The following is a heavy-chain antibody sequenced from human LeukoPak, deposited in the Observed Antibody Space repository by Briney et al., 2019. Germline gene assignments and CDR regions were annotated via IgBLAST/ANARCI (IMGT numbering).Heavy chain of an antibody. V-gene: IGHV3-30-3*02. CDR3: AKLRTLSGSFIDY. CDR1: GFTFSSYA. CDR2: ISYDGSNK. J-gene: IGHJ4*02. Sequence: GGSLRLSCAASGFTFSSYAMHWVRQAPGKGLEWVAVISYDGSNKYYADSVKGRFTISRDNSKNTLYLQMNSLRVEDTAVYYCAKLRTLSGSFIDYWGQGTLITVSP. D-gene: IGHD1-26*01.